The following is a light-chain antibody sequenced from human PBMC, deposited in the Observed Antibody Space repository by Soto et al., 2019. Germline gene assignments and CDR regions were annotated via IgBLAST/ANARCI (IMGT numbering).Light chain of an antibody. J-gene: IGKJ4*01. CDR1: QSVSSY. V-gene: IGKV3-20*01. Sequence: EIVLTQSPGTLSLSPGERATLSCRASQSVSSYLAWYQQKRGQAPRLLISGASSRATGIPDRFSGSGSGTDFTLTISRLETEDFAVYYCQQYGSSPGTFGGGTKVEIK. CDR3: QQYGSSPGT. CDR2: GAS.